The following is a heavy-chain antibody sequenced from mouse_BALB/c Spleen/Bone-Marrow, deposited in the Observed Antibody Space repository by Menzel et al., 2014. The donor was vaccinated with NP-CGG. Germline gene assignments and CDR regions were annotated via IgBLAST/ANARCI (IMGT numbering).Heavy chain of an antibody. CDR2: IYPGNVNT. J-gene: IGHJ2*01. CDR1: GYTFTSYY. V-gene: IGHV1S56*01. CDR3: ARTTVALDY. Sequence: QVQLKQSVPELVKPGASARISCKASGYTFTSYYIQWVKQRPGQGLEWIGWIYPGNVNTKYNEKFKGKATLTADKSSSTAYMQLSSLTSEDSAVYFCARTTVALDYWGQGTTLTVSS. D-gene: IGHD1-1*01.